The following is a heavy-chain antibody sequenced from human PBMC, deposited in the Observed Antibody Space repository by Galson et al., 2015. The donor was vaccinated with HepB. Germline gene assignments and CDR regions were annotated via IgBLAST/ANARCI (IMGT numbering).Heavy chain of an antibody. CDR3: AARGDYDSSGYYYGSRIY. CDR1: GFTFSSYS. J-gene: IGHJ4*02. D-gene: IGHD3-22*01. V-gene: IGHV3-48*02. CDR2: ISSSSSTI. Sequence: SLRLSCAASGFTFSSYSMNWVRQAPGKGLEWVSYISSSSSTIYYADSVKGRFTISRDNAKNSLYLQMNSLRDEDTAVYYCAARGDYDSSGYYYGSRIYWGQGTLVTVSS.